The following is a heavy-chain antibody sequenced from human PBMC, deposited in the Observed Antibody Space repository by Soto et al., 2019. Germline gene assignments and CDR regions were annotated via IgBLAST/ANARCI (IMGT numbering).Heavy chain of an antibody. CDR2: IIPVLGIA. CDR1: GGTFSTYT. Sequence: ASVKVSCKASGGTFSTYTITWLRQAPGQGPEWMGRIIPVLGIANYAQKFQGRVTITRDTSASTAYMELSSLRSEDTAVYYCARDILFDYWGQGTLVTVSS. CDR3: ARDILFDY. D-gene: IGHD2-15*01. J-gene: IGHJ4*02. V-gene: IGHV1-69*04.